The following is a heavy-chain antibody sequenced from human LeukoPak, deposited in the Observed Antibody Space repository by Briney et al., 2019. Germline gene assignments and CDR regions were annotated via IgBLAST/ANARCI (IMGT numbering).Heavy chain of an antibody. CDR2: IIPIFGTA. J-gene: IGHJ4*02. CDR1: GGTFSSYA. V-gene: IGHV1-69*05. Sequence: ASVKVSCKASGGTFSSYAISWVRQAPGQGLEWMGRIIPIFGTANYAQKFQGRVTITTDESTSTAYMELSSLRSEDTAVYYCARDAAIYDNSAYYYLWWGQGTLVTVSS. D-gene: IGHD3-22*01. CDR3: ARDAAIYDNSAYYYLW.